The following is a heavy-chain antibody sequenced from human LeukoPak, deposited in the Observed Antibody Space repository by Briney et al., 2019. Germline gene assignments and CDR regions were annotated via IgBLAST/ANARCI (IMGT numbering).Heavy chain of an antibody. V-gene: IGHV7-4-1*02. CDR1: GYTFTSYA. J-gene: IGHJ4*02. CDR3: ARDGYSSSWYSRPVDY. CDR2: INTNTGNP. Sequence: ASVKVSCTASGYTFTSYAMNWVRQAPGQGLEWMGWINTNTGNPTYAQGFTGRFVFSLDTSVSTAYLQISSLKAEDTAVYYCARDGYSSSWYSRPVDYWGQGTLVTVSS. D-gene: IGHD6-13*01.